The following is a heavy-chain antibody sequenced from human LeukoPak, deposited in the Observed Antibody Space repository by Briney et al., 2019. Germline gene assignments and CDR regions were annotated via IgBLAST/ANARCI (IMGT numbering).Heavy chain of an antibody. CDR3: ARVGGSGFFRYFDY. Sequence: SQTLSLTCTVSGGSPSSGNYCWGCVRQPPGEGLELIGYIYYSGITYHNLSLKSRLTILEHTSKNECAVKRSSVTGGDTAVYYLARVGGSGFFRYFDYWGQGTLVTVSS. J-gene: IGHJ4*02. D-gene: IGHD3-10*01. V-gene: IGHV4-30-4*01. CDR2: IYYSGIT. CDR1: GGSPSSGNYC.